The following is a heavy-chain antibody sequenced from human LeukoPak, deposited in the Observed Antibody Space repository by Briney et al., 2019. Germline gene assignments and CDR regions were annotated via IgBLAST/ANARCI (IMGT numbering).Heavy chain of an antibody. CDR1: GYTGIELS. J-gene: IGHJ3*02. CDR2: FVPEDAET. V-gene: IGHV1-24*01. Sequence: ASVKVSCKLSGYTGIELSMNWVRQAPGKGLEWLGGFVPEDAETVYAQKFQGRVTMTEDTSTDTAYMELSRLTSEDTAVYYCATHTIVGGVTYGFPIWGRGTLVTVSS. CDR3: ATHTIVGGVTYGFPI. D-gene: IGHD3-3*01.